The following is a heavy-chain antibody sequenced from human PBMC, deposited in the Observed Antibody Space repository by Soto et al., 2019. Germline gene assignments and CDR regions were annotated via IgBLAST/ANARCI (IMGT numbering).Heavy chain of an antibody. D-gene: IGHD3-9*01. CDR1: EYTLTELA. Sequence: ASVKVSCKLSEYTLTELAMHWVRQAPGKGLEWMGGFDPEDAETIYAQKFQGRVTMTEDTSTDTAYMELSSLRYEDTAVYYCATGPRRYYDILTGLWGQGTLVTVSS. CDR3: ATGPRRYYDILTGL. V-gene: IGHV1-24*01. CDR2: FDPEDAET. J-gene: IGHJ4*02.